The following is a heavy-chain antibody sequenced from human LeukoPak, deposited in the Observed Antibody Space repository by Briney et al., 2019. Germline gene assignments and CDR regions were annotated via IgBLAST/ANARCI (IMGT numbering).Heavy chain of an antibody. D-gene: IGHD2/OR15-2a*01. CDR3: ARDRVRRSTTGGAFDI. CDR1: GYTFISYG. J-gene: IGHJ3*02. CDR2: ISAYNGNT. V-gene: IGHV1-18*01. Sequence: ASVKVSCKASGYTFISYGISWVRQAPGQRVEWMGWISAYNGNTNYAQKLQGRVTMTTDTSTSTAYMELRSLKSDDTAMYYCARDRVRRSTTGGAFDIWGQGTMVTVSS.